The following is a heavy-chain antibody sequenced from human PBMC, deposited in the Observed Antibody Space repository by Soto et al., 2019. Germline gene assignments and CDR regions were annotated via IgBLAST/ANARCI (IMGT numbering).Heavy chain of an antibody. J-gene: IGHJ6*02. CDR2: IHYSGST. V-gene: IGHV4-30-4*01. D-gene: IGHD4-4*01. CDR3: ARGGYTVTTRYYYGMDV. Sequence: SETLSLTCTVSGGSITSGDVYWSWIRQPPGKGLEWIAYIHYSGSTYYNPSLKSRVTISVDTSKNQFSLKLSSVTAADTAVYYCARGGYTVTTRYYYGMDVSGQGTTVTVS. CDR1: GGSITSGDVY.